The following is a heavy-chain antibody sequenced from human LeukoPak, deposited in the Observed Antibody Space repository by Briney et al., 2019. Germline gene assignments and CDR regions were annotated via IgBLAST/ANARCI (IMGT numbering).Heavy chain of an antibody. CDR2: INPNSGGT. V-gene: IGHV1-2*02. D-gene: IGHD3-16*02. CDR3: ARERLSSDDAFDI. J-gene: IGHJ3*02. CDR1: GYTFTVYY. Sequence: ASVKVSCKASGYTFTVYYMHWVRQAPGQGLEWMGWINPNSGGTNYAQKFQGRVTMTRDTSISTAYMELSRLRSDDTAVYYCARERLSSDDAFDIWGQGTMVTVSS.